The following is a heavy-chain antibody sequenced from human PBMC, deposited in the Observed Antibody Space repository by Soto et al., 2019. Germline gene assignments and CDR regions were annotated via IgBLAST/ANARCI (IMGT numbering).Heavy chain of an antibody. CDR1: GFTFSTYW. CDR3: TTSPHRDSERVFV. D-gene: IGHD1-26*01. Sequence: EVQLVESGGGLVQPGGSLRLSCAASGFTFSTYWMSWVRRTPGKGLEWVANIKQDGTEKYYVDSVRGRITLSRDNAKSSLYLQMNSLSVEDTAVYYCTTSPHRDSERVFVWGQGTAVTVS. CDR2: IKQDGTEK. V-gene: IGHV3-7*01. J-gene: IGHJ6*02.